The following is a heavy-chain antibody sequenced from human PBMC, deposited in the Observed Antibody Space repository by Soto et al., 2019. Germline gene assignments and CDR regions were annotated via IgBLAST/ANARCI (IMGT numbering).Heavy chain of an antibody. V-gene: IGHV1-3*01. CDR3: ARDLLSYYYDSSGYQISGSDAFDI. CDR2: INAGNGNT. J-gene: IGHJ3*02. D-gene: IGHD3-22*01. Sequence: ASVKVSCKASGYTFTSYAMHWVRQAPGQRLEWMGWINAGNGNTKYSQKFQGRVTITRDTSASTAYTELSSLRSEDTAVYYCARDLLSYYYDSSGYQISGSDAFDIWGQGTMVTVSS. CDR1: GYTFTSYA.